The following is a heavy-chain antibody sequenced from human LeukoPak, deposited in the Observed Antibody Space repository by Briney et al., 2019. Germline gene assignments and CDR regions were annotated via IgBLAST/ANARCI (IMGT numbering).Heavy chain of an antibody. CDR1: GFTFSSYA. J-gene: IGHJ3*02. D-gene: IGHD6-13*01. CDR3: ARAPSSSWYFDI. Sequence: GGSLRLSCAASGFTFSSYAMSWVRQAPGKGLEWVSAISGSGGSTYYADSVKGRFTISRDNSKNTLYLQMNSLRAEDTAVYYCARAPSSSWYFDIWGQGTMVTVSS. V-gene: IGHV3-23*01. CDR2: ISGSGGST.